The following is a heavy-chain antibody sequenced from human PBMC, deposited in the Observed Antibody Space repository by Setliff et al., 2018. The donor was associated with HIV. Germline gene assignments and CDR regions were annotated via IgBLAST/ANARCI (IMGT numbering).Heavy chain of an antibody. D-gene: IGHD3-3*01. CDR3: VRGVQSPPHYSYYYMDV. V-gene: IGHV1-69*10. Sequence: SVKVSCKASGGTFSSYAISWVRQAPGQGLEWMGGIIPILGIANYAQKFQGRVTITADKSTSTAYMELSSLRFDDTAMYFCVRGVQSPPHYSYYYMDVWGEGTMVTVSS. J-gene: IGHJ6*03. CDR2: IIPILGIA. CDR1: GGTFSSYA.